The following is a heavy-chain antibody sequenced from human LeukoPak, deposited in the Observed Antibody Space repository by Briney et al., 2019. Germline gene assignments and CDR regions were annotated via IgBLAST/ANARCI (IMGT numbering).Heavy chain of an antibody. CDR1: GDSVSSNSAA. J-gene: IGHJ6*02. CDR3: ARDSSSYSSSWYYYCGMDV. V-gene: IGHV6-1*01. CDR2: TYYRSKWYN. Sequence: PSQTLSLTCAISGDSVSSNSAAWNWIRQSPSRGLEWLGRTYYRSKWYNDYAVSVKSRITINPDTSKNQFSLQLNSVTPEDTAVYYCARDSSSYSSSWYYYCGMDVWGQGTTVTVSS. D-gene: IGHD6-13*01.